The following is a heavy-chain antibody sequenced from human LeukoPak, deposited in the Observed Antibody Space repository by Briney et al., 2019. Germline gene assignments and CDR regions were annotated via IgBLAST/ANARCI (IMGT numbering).Heavy chain of an antibody. V-gene: IGHV3-21*01. CDR1: GFTFSPYT. D-gene: IGHD2-21*01. CDR2: ISSSSTSI. CDR3: ARDHSYYFDY. Sequence: GGSLRLSCAASGFTFSPYTMNWVRQAPGKGLEWVSSISSSSTSIYYADSLKGRFTISRDNAKNSVYLQMNSLTAKDTAVYYCARDHSYYFDYWGQGTLVTVSS. J-gene: IGHJ4*02.